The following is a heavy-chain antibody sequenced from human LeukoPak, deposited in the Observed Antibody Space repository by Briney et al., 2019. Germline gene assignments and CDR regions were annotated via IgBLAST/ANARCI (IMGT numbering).Heavy chain of an antibody. J-gene: IGHJ4*02. V-gene: IGHV3-48*03. Sequence: TGGSLRLSCAASGFTFSIYEMNWVRQAPGKGLEWVSYISSSAGTIYYADSVKGRFTISRDNAKNSLYLQMNSLRAEDTAVYYCARGPNTSGWSYWGQGTLVTVSS. CDR1: GFTFSIYE. D-gene: IGHD6-19*01. CDR2: ISSSAGTI. CDR3: ARGPNTSGWSY.